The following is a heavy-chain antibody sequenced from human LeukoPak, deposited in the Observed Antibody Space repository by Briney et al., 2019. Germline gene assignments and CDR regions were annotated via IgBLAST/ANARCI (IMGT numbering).Heavy chain of an antibody. CDR3: AREASGSGSVYYMDV. Sequence: GGSLRLSCAASGFTFSSYSMNWVRQAPGKGLEWVSSISSSSSYIYYADSVKGRFTISRDNAKSSLYLQMNSLRAEDTAVYYCAREASGSGSVYYMDVWGKGTTVTVSS. CDR2: ISSSSSYI. V-gene: IGHV3-21*01. CDR1: GFTFSSYS. J-gene: IGHJ6*03. D-gene: IGHD3-22*01.